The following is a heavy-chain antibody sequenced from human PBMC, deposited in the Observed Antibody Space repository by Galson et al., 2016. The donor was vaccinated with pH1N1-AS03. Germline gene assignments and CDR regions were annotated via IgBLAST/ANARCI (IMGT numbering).Heavy chain of an antibody. Sequence: SETLSLTCNVSGASISSSSYCWGWIRQPPGKGLEWIGSICYSVTTYYNPSLKSRLTISVETSKNQFSLKLSSVTAADTAVYFCAREVGPTVLFDHWGQGSLVTVSS. D-gene: IGHD1-26*01. J-gene: IGHJ4*02. CDR1: GASISSSSYC. CDR3: AREVGPTVLFDH. V-gene: IGHV4-39*07. CDR2: ICYSVTT.